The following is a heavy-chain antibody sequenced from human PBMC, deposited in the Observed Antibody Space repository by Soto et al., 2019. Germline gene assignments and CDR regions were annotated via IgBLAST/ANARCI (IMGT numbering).Heavy chain of an antibody. V-gene: IGHV4-31*03. Sequence: QVQLQESGPGLVKPSQTLSLTCTVSGGSISSGGYYWSWIRQHPGKGLEWIGYIYYSGSTYYNPSLKSRATRSVDTSKNQFSLKLSSVTAADTAVYYCAIYDSSGSRGFQHWGQGTLVTVSS. J-gene: IGHJ1*01. D-gene: IGHD3-22*01. CDR2: IYYSGST. CDR3: AIYDSSGSRGFQH. CDR1: GGSISSGGYY.